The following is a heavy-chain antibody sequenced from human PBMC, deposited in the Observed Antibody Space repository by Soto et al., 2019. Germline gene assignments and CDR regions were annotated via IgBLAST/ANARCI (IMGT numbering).Heavy chain of an antibody. CDR2: ITDNGRST. Sequence: GGSLSLSCAASGFTFSRDGISWVRQAPGKGLEWVSLITDNGRSTYYADSVKGRFTISRDNTKNTLFLQMNSLRAEDTAVYYCAKERATTTAFDYWGQGALVTVYS. J-gene: IGHJ4*02. CDR1: GFTFSRDG. CDR3: AKERATTTAFDY. V-gene: IGHV3-23*01. D-gene: IGHD4-17*01.